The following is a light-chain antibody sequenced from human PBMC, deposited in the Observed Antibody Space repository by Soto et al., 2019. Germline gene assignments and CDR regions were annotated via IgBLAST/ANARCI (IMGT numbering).Light chain of an antibody. CDR3: QHRSNWPLT. J-gene: IGKJ4*01. CDR1: QSVSSY. CDR2: DAS. V-gene: IGKV3-11*01. Sequence: EIVLTQSPATLSLSPGERATLSCRASQSVSSYLAWYQQKPGQAPRLLIYDASNRATGIPARFSGRGSGTDVTLTISSLEPEDYAVYYCQHRSNWPLTLGGGTKVEIK.